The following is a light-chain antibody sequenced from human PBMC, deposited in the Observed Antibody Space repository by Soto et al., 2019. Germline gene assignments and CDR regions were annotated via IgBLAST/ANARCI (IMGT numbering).Light chain of an antibody. Sequence: EIVLTQSPGTLSLSPGERATLSCRASQSVSSSSLAWYQQKPGQAPSLLIHGASNRATDIPDRFSGGGSGTDFTLTISRLEPEDFAVYYCQQYGSSPPWTFGQGTKVDIK. CDR1: QSVSSSS. CDR3: QQYGSSPPWT. J-gene: IGKJ1*01. V-gene: IGKV3-20*01. CDR2: GAS.